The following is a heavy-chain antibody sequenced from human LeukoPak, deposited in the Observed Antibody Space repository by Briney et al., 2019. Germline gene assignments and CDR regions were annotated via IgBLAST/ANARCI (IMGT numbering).Heavy chain of an antibody. Sequence: SETLSLTCTVSGGSISSYYWSWIRQPAGKGLEWIGRIYTSGSTNYNPSLKSRVTMSVDTSKNQFSLKLSSVTAADTAVYYCARLAGIAARPKNWFDPWGQGTLVTVSS. D-gene: IGHD6-6*01. CDR2: IYTSGST. CDR3: ARLAGIAARPKNWFDP. CDR1: GGSISSYY. J-gene: IGHJ5*02. V-gene: IGHV4-4*07.